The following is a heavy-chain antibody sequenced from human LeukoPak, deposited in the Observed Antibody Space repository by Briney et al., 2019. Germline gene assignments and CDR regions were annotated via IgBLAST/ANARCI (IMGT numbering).Heavy chain of an antibody. J-gene: IGHJ4*02. Sequence: PGGSLRLSCTASGFTFSSYTINWVRQAPGKGLEWVPSISSSSGYIYYADSVKGRFTISRDNAKNSLYLQMNSLRAEDTAVYYCAREYPGPYDILTGAYYFDYWGQGTLVTVSS. D-gene: IGHD3-9*01. CDR2: ISSSSGYI. CDR3: AREYPGPYDILTGAYYFDY. V-gene: IGHV3-21*01. CDR1: GFTFSSYT.